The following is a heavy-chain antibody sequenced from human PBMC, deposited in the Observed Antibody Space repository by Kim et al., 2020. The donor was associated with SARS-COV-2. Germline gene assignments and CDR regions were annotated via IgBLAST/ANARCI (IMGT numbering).Heavy chain of an antibody. CDR3: VKGAFYDSSGYHYWYFDL. CDR2: ISSNGGST. Sequence: GGSLRLSCSASGFTFSSYAMHWVRQAPGKGLEYVSAISSNGGSTYYADSVKGRFTISRDNSKNTLYLQMSSLRAEDTAVYYCVKGAFYDSSGYHYWYFDLWGRGTRVTVSS. CDR1: GFTFSSYA. D-gene: IGHD3-22*01. J-gene: IGHJ2*01. V-gene: IGHV3-64D*09.